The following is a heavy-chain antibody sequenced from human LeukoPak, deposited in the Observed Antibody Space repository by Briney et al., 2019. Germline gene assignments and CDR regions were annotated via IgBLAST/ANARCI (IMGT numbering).Heavy chain of an antibody. Sequence: SETLSLTCTVSGGSISSYYWSWIRQPPGKGLEWIGSIYYSGSTYYNPSLKSRVTISVDTSKNQFSLKLSSVTAADTAVYYCARHVAHYDFWSGYYTGWFDPWGQGTLVTVSS. V-gene: IGHV4-59*05. CDR3: ARHVAHYDFWSGYYTGWFDP. D-gene: IGHD3-3*01. CDR1: GGSISSYY. CDR2: IYYSGST. J-gene: IGHJ5*02.